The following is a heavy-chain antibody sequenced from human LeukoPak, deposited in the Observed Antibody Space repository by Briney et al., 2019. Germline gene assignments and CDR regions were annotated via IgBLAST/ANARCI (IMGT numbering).Heavy chain of an antibody. CDR2: IIPIFGTA. CDR3: ARDREAYCGGDCYSRRDYYYYYMDV. Sequence: SVKVSCKASGGTFSRYAISWVRQAPGQGLEWMGGIIPIFGTANYAQKFQGRVTITADESTSTAYMELSSLRSEDTAVYYCARDREAYCGGDCYSRRDYYYYYMDVWGKGTTVTVSS. J-gene: IGHJ6*03. D-gene: IGHD2-21*01. V-gene: IGHV1-69*13. CDR1: GGTFSRYA.